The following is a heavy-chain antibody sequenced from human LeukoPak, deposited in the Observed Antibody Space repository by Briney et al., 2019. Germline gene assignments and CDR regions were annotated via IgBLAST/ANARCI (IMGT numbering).Heavy chain of an antibody. Sequence: ASVKVSCKVSGYTITELSMHWVRQAPGKGLEWMGGIDPEGGETNYAQKFQGRVTMTEDTSTDTAYMELSSLRSEDAAVYYCATYVSLRSSGWRVFDYWGQGTLVTVSS. CDR2: IDPEGGET. CDR1: GYTITELS. V-gene: IGHV1-24*01. CDR3: ATYVSLRSSGWRVFDY. J-gene: IGHJ4*02. D-gene: IGHD6-19*01.